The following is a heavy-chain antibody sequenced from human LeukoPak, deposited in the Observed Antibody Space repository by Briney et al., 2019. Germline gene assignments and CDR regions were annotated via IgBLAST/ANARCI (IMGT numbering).Heavy chain of an antibody. CDR2: ISGSGGST. CDR3: AIIDDYGDYGGY. J-gene: IGHJ4*02. V-gene: IGHV3-23*01. D-gene: IGHD4-17*01. CDR1: GFTFSSYA. Sequence: GGSLRLSCAASGFTFSSYAMSWVRQAPGKGLEWVSAISGSGGSTYYANSVKGRFTISRDNSKNTLYLQMNSLRAEDTAVYYCAIIDDYGDYGGYWGQGTLVTVSS.